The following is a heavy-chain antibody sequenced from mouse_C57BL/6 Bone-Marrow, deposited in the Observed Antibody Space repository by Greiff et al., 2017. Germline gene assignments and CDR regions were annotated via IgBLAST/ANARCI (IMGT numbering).Heavy chain of an antibody. Sequence: VHVKQSGAELVRPGASVKLSCTASGFNIKDDYLHWVKQRPEQGLEWIGWIDPENGDTEYASKFQGKATITADTSSNTAYLQLSSLTSEDTAVYYCTTEGTMKEAYWGQGTLVTVSA. CDR2: IDPENGDT. D-gene: IGHD2-4*01. CDR3: TTEGTMKEAY. V-gene: IGHV14-4*01. J-gene: IGHJ3*01. CDR1: GFNIKDDY.